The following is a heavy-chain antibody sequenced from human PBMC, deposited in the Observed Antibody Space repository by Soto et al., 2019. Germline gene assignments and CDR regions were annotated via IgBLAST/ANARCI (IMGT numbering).Heavy chain of an antibody. D-gene: IGHD3-10*01. CDR1: GYTFARYG. CDR3: ARSGSMPYYYYGMDV. Sequence: GASVKVSCKASGYTFARYGIDWVRQAPGQGLEWMGWISGHNGDTKYVQKFQGRVSMTTDTSTSTASMELRSLRSDDTAVYYCARSGSMPYYYYGMDVWGQGTTVTSP. J-gene: IGHJ6*02. V-gene: IGHV1-18*01. CDR2: ISGHNGDT.